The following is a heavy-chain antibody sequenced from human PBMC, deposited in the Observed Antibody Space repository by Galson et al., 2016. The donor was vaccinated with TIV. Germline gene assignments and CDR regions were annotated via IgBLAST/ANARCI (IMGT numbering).Heavy chain of an antibody. Sequence: PALVKPTQTLTLTCTFSGFSLSTSGVAVAWIRQPPGKALEWLAVIYWNDDKRYSPSLKSSLIITKDTSKNQVVLTMTDLDPVDTAAYYCAHTRTTAGFDHWGQGTLVTVSS. J-gene: IGHJ4*02. V-gene: IGHV2-5*01. CDR3: AHTRTTAGFDH. CDR1: GFSLSTSGVA. D-gene: IGHD6-13*01. CDR2: IYWNDDK.